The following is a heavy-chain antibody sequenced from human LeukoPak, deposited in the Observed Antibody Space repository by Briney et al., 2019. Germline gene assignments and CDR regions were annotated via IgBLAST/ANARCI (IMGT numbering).Heavy chain of an antibody. CDR2: IKQDGSEK. J-gene: IGHJ4*02. CDR3: ARHHYDSSGFQLFDY. Sequence: GGSLRLSCAASGFTFSTYWMSWVRQAPGKGLEWVANIKQDGSEKYYVDSVKGRFTISRDNAKNSLYLQMNSLRAEDTAVYYCARHHYDSSGFQLFDYWGQGTLVTVPS. V-gene: IGHV3-7*01. D-gene: IGHD3-22*01. CDR1: GFTFSTYW.